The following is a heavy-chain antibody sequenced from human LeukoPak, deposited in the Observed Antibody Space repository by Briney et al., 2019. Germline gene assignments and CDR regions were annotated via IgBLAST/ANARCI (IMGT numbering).Heavy chain of an antibody. CDR3: ASASLLWFGEATSFDY. V-gene: IGHV1-18*04. D-gene: IGHD3-10*01. CDR2: ISAYNGNT. J-gene: IGHJ4*02. CDR1: GSRFTSYW. Sequence: GASLKISSKGSGSRFTSYWIGWVRQAPGQGLEWMGWISAYNGNTNYAQKLQGRVTMTTDTSTSAAYMELRSLRSDDTAVYYCASASLLWFGEATSFDYWGQGTLVTVSS.